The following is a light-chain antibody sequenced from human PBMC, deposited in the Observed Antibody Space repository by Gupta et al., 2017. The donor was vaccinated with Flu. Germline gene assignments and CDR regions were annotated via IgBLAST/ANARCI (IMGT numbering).Light chain of an antibody. CDR1: QGVSKY. V-gene: IGKV3-11*01. CDR3: QQRSSWPLT. CDR2: DSS. Sequence: EIVLTQSPATLPLSPGERATLSCRAGQGVSKYLAWYQQKPGQAPRLLIYDSSNRATGIPARFSGSGSGTDFTLTISSLEPEDFAVYYCQQRSSWPLTFGQGTRLEIK. J-gene: IGKJ5*01.